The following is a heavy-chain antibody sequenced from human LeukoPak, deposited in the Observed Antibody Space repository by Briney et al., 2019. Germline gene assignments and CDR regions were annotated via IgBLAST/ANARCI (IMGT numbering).Heavy chain of an antibody. CDR3: VKEGTMVPEDY. D-gene: IGHD4/OR15-4a*01. CDR1: GFTFSSYA. Sequence: GGSLRLSCAASGFTFSSYAMSWVRQAPGKGLEWVSGIWGGGDNTKYADSGKGRFTISRDNSKNTLYLQMSSLRADDTAVYYCVKEGTMVPEDYWGQGTLVTVSS. J-gene: IGHJ4*02. CDR2: IWGGGDNT. V-gene: IGHV3-23*01.